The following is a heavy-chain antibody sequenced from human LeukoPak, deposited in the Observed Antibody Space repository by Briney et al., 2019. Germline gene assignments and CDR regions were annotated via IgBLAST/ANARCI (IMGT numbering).Heavy chain of an antibody. J-gene: IGHJ6*03. CDR2: ISSSSSYI. D-gene: IGHD1-26*01. CDR3: ARVPQSGSYYIYYYMDV. V-gene: IGHV3-21*04. Sequence: GGSLRLSCAASGFTFSSYSMNWVRQAPGKGLEWVSSISSSSSYIYYADSVKGRFTISRDIAKNSLYLQMNSLRAEDTALYYCARVPQSGSYYIYYYMDVWGKGTTVTVSS. CDR1: GFTFSSYS.